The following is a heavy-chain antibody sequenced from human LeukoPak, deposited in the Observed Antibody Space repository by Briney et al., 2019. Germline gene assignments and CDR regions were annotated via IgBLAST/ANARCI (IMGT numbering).Heavy chain of an antibody. V-gene: IGHV4-34*01. CDR1: GGSFSGYY. Sequence: SETLSLTCAVYGGSFSGYYWSWIRQPPGKGLEWIGEINHSGSTNYNPSLKSRVTISVDTSKNQFSLKLSSVTAADTAVYYCARGPRQLTHWGKGTLVTVSS. D-gene: IGHD6-13*01. J-gene: IGHJ4*02. CDR2: INHSGST. CDR3: ARGPRQLTH.